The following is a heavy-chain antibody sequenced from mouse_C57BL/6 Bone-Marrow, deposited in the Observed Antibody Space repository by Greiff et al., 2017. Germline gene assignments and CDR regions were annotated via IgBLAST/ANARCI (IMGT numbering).Heavy chain of an antibody. Sequence: EVQLVESGGGLVQPKGSLKLSCAASGFSFNTYAMNWVRQAPGKGLEWVARIRSKSNNYATSYADSVKDRFTITRDDSESMLYLQMNNLKTEDTAMYYCVRHYYGFDYWGQGTTLTVSS. D-gene: IGHD1-1*01. V-gene: IGHV10-1*01. CDR3: VRHYYGFDY. CDR1: GFSFNTYA. J-gene: IGHJ2*01. CDR2: IRSKSNNYAT.